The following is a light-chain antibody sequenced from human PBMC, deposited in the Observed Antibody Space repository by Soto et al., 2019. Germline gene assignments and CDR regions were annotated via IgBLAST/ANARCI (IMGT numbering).Light chain of an antibody. J-gene: IGKJ4*01. CDR3: QKYNSAPLT. CDR2: AAS. V-gene: IGKV1-27*01. Sequence: DIQMTQSPSSLAASVGDRVTITCQASQVINNFLSWFQQRPGKAPNLLIYAASTLQAGVPSRFSGSGSGTDFTLTISSLQPEDVAAYYCQKYNSAPLTFGGGTKVDIK. CDR1: QVINNF.